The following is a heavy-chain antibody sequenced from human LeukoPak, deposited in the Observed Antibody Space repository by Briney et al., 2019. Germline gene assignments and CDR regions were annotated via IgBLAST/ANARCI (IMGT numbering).Heavy chain of an antibody. CDR2: IKNKASNYIT. CDR3: ACFTNVFDY. CDR1: GFTFIDYY. J-gene: IGHJ4*02. Sequence: SGGSLRLSCAVSGFTFIDYYIDWVRQAPGKGLEWVGRIKNKASNYITQYAPSVKGRFTIPRDDSKNSLYLQMNNLKTEDTAVYYCACFTNVFDYWGQGTLVPVSS. D-gene: IGHD3-16*01. V-gene: IGHV3-72*01.